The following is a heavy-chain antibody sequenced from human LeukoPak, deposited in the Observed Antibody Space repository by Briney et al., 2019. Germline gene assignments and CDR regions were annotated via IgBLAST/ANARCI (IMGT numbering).Heavy chain of an antibody. CDR1: GFTFSSYA. CDR3: AREYYDFWSGYSPLDY. J-gene: IGHJ4*02. Sequence: GGSLRLSCAASGFTFSSYAMHWVRQAPGKGLEWVAVISYDGSNKYYADSVKGRFTISRDNSKNTLYLQMNSLRAEDTAVYYCAREYYDFWSGYSPLDYWGQGTLVTVSS. D-gene: IGHD3-3*01. CDR2: ISYDGSNK. V-gene: IGHV3-30-3*01.